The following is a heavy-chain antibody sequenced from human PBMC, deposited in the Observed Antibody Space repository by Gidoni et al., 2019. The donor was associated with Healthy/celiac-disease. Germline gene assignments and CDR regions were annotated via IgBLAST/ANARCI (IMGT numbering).Heavy chain of an antibody. CDR2: INPSGGST. Sequence: QVQLVQSGAEVKKPGASVKVSCTASGYTFTRYYMHWVRQAPGQGLEWMGIINPSGGSTSYAQKFQGRVTRTRDTSTSTVYMELSSLRSEDTAVYYCASQLGREVPGYYYMDVWGKGTTVTVSS. CDR1: GYTFTRYY. D-gene: IGHD3-16*01. CDR3: ASQLGREVPGYYYMDV. J-gene: IGHJ6*03. V-gene: IGHV1-46*03.